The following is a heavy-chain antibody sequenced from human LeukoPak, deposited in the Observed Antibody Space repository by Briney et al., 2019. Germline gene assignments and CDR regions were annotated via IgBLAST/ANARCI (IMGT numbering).Heavy chain of an antibody. CDR3: AKDTRGWELLRTLDY. CDR2: ISWNSGSI. J-gene: IGHJ4*02. D-gene: IGHD1-26*01. V-gene: IGHV3-9*01. CDR1: GFTFDDYA. Sequence: PGGSLRLSCAASGFTFDDYAMHWVRQAPGKGLEWVSGISWNSGSIGYADSVKGRFTISRDNSKNTLYLQMNSLRAEDTAVYYCAKDTRGWELLRTLDYWGQGTLVTVSS.